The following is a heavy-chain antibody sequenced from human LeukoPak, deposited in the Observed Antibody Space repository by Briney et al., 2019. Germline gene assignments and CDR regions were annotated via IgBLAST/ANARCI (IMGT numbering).Heavy chain of an antibody. CDR1: GFTFRNYV. V-gene: IGHV3-30-3*01. CDR3: AREGYYGSGSPPSLYFDY. CDR2: TSSDLNVK. D-gene: IGHD3-10*01. J-gene: IGHJ4*02. Sequence: GGSLGLSCAASGFTFRNYVIHWVRRAPGKGLEWVAVTSSDLNVKLYADSVKGRFTISRDNSRSTLYLQMNSLRPEDTAIYYCAREGYYGSGSPPSLYFDYWGQGTLVTVS.